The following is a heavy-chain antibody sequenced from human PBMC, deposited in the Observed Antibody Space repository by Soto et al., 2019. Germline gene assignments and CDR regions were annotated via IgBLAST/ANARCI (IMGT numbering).Heavy chain of an antibody. V-gene: IGHV2-5*01. CDR1: GFSLTTSLVV. CDR3: VNSAIYTSTWFYFDQ. J-gene: IGHJ4*02. CDR2: IYWNDVK. D-gene: IGHD6-13*01. Sequence: GSGPTLVNPTQTLTLTCTFSGFSLTTSLVVVGWILHPPGKSLECLALIYWNDVKRYSPSLQSRLTITKDTSKNQVVLTMTNMENVHTATYHCVNSAIYTSTWFYFDQWGQGTMVTVSS.